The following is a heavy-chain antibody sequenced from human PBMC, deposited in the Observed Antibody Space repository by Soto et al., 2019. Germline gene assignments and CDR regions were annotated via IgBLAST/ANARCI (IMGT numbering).Heavy chain of an antibody. CDR2: ISPDGRTT. J-gene: IGHJ4*02. V-gene: IGHV3-7*01. Sequence: EVHLAQSGGGLVQPGGSLRLSCAASGFMFSRSWMSWVRQAPGEGLKWVASISPDGRTTYYVDSVKGRFTISRDNAGNSVYLPMTSLRVEDTAIFYCASLLGSVTTFDNWGQGTLVAVSS. D-gene: IGHD1-1*01. CDR1: GFMFSRSW. CDR3: ASLLGSVTTFDN.